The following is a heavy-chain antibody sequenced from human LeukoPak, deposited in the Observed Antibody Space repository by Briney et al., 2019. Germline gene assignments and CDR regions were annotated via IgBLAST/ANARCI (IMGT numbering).Heavy chain of an antibody. J-gene: IGHJ1*01. CDR2: ISGSGGST. Sequence: PGGSLRLSCAASGFTFSSYAMGWVRQAPGKGLEWVSAISGSGGSTYYADSVKGRFTISRDNSKNTLYLQMNSLRAEDTAVYYCAKPRSPLNSRKYFQHWGQGTLVTVSS. V-gene: IGHV3-23*01. CDR1: GFTFSSYA. CDR3: AKPRSPLNSRKYFQH. D-gene: IGHD2-21*01.